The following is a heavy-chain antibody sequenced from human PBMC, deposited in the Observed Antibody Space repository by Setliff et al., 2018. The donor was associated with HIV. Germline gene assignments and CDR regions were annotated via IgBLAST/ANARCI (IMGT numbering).Heavy chain of an antibody. D-gene: IGHD1-1*01. CDR2: IDPTGTYT. J-gene: IGHJ4*02. Sequence: PGGSLRLSCAASGLTLSTYSMSWVRQAPGKGLEWVSAIDPTGTYTYYVDSVKGRFTISRDNSKNTLYLQLNSLRPEDTAVYYCASARIPTGGTSTAFDYWGQGTLVTVSS. V-gene: IGHV3-23*05. CDR3: ASARIPTGGTSTAFDY. CDR1: GLTLSTYS.